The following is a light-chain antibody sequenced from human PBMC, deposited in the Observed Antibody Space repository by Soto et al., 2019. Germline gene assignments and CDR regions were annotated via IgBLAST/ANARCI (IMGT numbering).Light chain of an antibody. Sequence: DIVLTQSPDSLAVSLGERATINCKSSQSLLYSSNNRNYLAWYQQKPGQPPKLLIYWASTRESGVPDRFSGSGSGTAFTLTISSLLAEDVAVYYCQQYYGTPLTFGGGTKVEIK. J-gene: IGKJ4*01. CDR3: QQYYGTPLT. CDR2: WAS. V-gene: IGKV4-1*01. CDR1: QSLLYSSNNRNY.